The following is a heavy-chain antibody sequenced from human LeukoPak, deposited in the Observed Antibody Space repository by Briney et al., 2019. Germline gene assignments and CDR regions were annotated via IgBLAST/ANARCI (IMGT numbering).Heavy chain of an antibody. D-gene: IGHD2-15*01. J-gene: IGHJ4*02. CDR2: INPNSGNR. V-gene: IGHV1-8*03. CDR1: GYTFTKYG. Sequence: GASVKVSCKASGYTFTKYGITWVRQAPGQGLEWMGWINPNSGNRGYAQKFQGRVTITRNTSISTAYMELSSLRSEDTAVYYCARVDGSPDYWGQGTLVTVSS. CDR3: ARVDGSPDY.